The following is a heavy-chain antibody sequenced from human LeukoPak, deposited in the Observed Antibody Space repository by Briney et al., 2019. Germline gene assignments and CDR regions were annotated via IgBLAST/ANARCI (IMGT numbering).Heavy chain of an antibody. D-gene: IGHD3-10*01. V-gene: IGHV3-30-3*01. J-gene: IGHJ4*02. CDR2: ISYDGSNT. CDR1: GFTFSSYA. Sequence: GGSLRLSCAASGFTFSSYAMHWVRQPPGKGLEWVPVISYDGSNTYYADSVKGPFTISRDNSKNTLYLKVNSLRAGHRAVYYCARAGTGVLWCGEPYWGEGTLVTV. CDR3: ARAGTGVLWCGEPY.